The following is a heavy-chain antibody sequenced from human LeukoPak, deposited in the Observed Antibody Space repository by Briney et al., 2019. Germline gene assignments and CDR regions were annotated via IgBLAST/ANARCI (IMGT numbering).Heavy chain of an antibody. CDR1: GFTFSSYG. CDR3: AKEFSGYLASFDY. D-gene: IGHD3-22*01. J-gene: IGHJ4*02. CDR2: TSFDGSYK. Sequence: GGSLRLSCAASGFTFSSYGMHWVRQAPGKGLEWVAMTSFDGSYKNYADSVKGRFTISRDNSKNRLYLQMNSLRAEDTAVYYCAKEFSGYLASFDYWGQGILVTVSS. V-gene: IGHV3-30*18.